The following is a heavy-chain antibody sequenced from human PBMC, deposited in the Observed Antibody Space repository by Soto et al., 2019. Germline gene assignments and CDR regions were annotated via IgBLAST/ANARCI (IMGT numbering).Heavy chain of an antibody. Sequence: GSLRLSCAASGFTFSSYSMYWVRQAPGKGLEWVSTITGSGPATYYADSVKGRFTISRDNAKNSLYLQMNSLRAEDTAVYYCARDPNYIWGSYRYSNWFDPWGQGTLVTVSS. D-gene: IGHD3-16*02. J-gene: IGHJ5*02. V-gene: IGHV3-21*01. CDR2: ITGSGPAT. CDR1: GFTFSSYS. CDR3: ARDPNYIWGSYRYSNWFDP.